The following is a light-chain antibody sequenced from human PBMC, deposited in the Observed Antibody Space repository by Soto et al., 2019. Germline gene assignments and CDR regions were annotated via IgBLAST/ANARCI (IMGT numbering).Light chain of an antibody. J-gene: IGKJ5*01. CDR2: DAS. CDR3: QQYGSSSIT. Sequence: AIQLTQSPSSLSASVGDRVTITCRASQGIYSSLAWYQQKPGTAPKLLIYDASSLESGVPSRFSGSGSGTDFTLTISSLQPEDFATYYCQQYGSSSITFGQGTRLEIK. CDR1: QGIYSS. V-gene: IGKV1-13*02.